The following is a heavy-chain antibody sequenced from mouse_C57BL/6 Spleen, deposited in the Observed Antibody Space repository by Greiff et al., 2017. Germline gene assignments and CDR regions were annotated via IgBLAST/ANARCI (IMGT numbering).Heavy chain of an antibody. CDR1: GFTFSSYG. CDR3: ARPYGSSSYYAMDY. J-gene: IGHJ4*01. V-gene: IGHV5-6*01. Sequence: VQLKESGGDLVKPGGSLKLSCAASGFTFSSYGMSWVRQTPDKRLEWVATISSGGSYTYYPDSVKGRFTISRDNAKNTLYLQMSSLKSEDTAMYYCARPYGSSSYYAMDYWGQGTSVTVSS. D-gene: IGHD1-1*01. CDR2: ISSGGSYT.